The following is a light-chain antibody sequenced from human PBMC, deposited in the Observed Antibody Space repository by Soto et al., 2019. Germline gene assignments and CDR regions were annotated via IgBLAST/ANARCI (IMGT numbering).Light chain of an antibody. Sequence: DIQMTQSPSTLSASVVDRVTITCLASQSISSWLAWYQQKPGKAPKVLIFDASSLESGVPSRFSGSGSATEFTLTISSLQPDDFATYYCQQYSTYPWTFGQGTKVDI. CDR3: QQYSTYPWT. J-gene: IGKJ1*01. CDR2: DAS. V-gene: IGKV1-5*01. CDR1: QSISSW.